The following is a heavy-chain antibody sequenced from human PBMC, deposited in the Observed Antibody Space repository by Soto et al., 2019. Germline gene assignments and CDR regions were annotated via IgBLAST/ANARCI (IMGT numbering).Heavy chain of an antibody. Sequence: ASLKGYCKASGYTFTSYDINWVREATGQGLEWMGWMNPNSGNTGYAQKFQGRVTMTRNTSISTAYMELSSLRSEDTAVYYCAGNFHGPFYGMDVWGQGTTVTVSS. D-gene: IGHD2-8*01. V-gene: IGHV1-8*01. CDR2: MNPNSGNT. CDR1: GYTFTSYD. CDR3: AGNFHGPFYGMDV. J-gene: IGHJ6*02.